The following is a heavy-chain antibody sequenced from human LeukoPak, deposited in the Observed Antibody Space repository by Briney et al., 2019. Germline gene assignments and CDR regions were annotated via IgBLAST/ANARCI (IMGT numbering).Heavy chain of an antibody. J-gene: IGHJ3*02. CDR3: ARLLRGVTRGVAFDI. CDR2: IYYSGST. Sequence: SETLSLTCTVSGGSISSYYWSWIRQPPGKGLEWIGYIYYSGSTNYNPSLKSRVTISVDTSKNQFSLKLSSVTAADTAVYYCARLLRGVTRGVAFDIWGQGTMVTVSS. V-gene: IGHV4-59*01. D-gene: IGHD3-10*01. CDR1: GGSISSYY.